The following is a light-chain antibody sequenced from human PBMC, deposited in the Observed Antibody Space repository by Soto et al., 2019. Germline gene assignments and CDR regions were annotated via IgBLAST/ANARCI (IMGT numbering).Light chain of an antibody. CDR1: GAGYD. Sequence: QSVLTRPPSGAGAPGQRVTISCIGAGYDVHWYQQLPGTAPKVLIYGNNNRPSWVPDRLAGSKSGTSASLAITGLQAEDEADYYCQSYDSSLSGGVFGGGTKLTVL. CDR3: QSYDSSLSGGV. J-gene: IGLJ3*02. V-gene: IGLV1-40*01. CDR2: GNN.